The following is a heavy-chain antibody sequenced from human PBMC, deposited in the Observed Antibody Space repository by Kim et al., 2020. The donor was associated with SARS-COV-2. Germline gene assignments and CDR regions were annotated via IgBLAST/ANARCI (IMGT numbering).Heavy chain of an antibody. V-gene: IGHV3-13*01. CDR1: GFTFSSYD. J-gene: IGHJ6*02. CDR3: ARGSYSSSRRSYYYYGMDV. CDR2: IGTAGDT. D-gene: IGHD6-13*01. Sequence: GGSLRLSCAASGFTFSSYDMHWVRQATGKGLEWVSAIGTAGDTYYPGSVKGRFTISRENAKNSLYLQMNSLRAGDTAVYYCARGSYSSSRRSYYYYGMDVWGQGTTVTVSS.